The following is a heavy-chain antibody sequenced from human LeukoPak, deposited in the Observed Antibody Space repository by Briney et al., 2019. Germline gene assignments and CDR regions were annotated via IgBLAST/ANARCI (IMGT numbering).Heavy chain of an antibody. D-gene: IGHD6-19*01. V-gene: IGHV4-59*08. Sequence: SETLSLTCTVSGGSISSYYWSWIRQPPGKGLEWIGNIYYSGSTNYNPSLKSRVTISVDTSKNQFSLKLSSVTAADTAVYYCARRSSPRYNYGMDVWGQGTTVTVSS. CDR3: ARRSSPRYNYGMDV. J-gene: IGHJ6*02. CDR2: IYYSGST. CDR1: GGSISSYY.